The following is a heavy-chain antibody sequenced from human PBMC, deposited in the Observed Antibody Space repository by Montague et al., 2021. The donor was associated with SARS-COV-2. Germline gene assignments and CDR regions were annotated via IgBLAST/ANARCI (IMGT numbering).Heavy chain of an antibody. V-gene: IGHV4-34*01. CDR3: ARSNYGLGGFPN. CDR2: INYTGRT. CDR1: GGSFSGYY. D-gene: IGHD3-10*01. J-gene: IGHJ4*01. Sequence: SETLSLTCAVSGGSFSGYYWSWIRQSPGKGLEWIGEINYTGRTSYNPSLKSRVSISRDSSKNQFSLTLNSVTAADTAVYYCARSNYGLGGFPNWGQGTLVTVSS.